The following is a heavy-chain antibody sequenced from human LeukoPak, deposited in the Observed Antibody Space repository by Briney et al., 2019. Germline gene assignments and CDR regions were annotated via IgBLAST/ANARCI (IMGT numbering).Heavy chain of an antibody. CDR2: INSDGSST. Sequence: GGSLRLSCAASGFTFSTYAVNWVRQAPGKGLEWVSRINSDGSSTSYADSVKGRFTISRDNAKNTLYLQMNSLRAEDTAVYYCARGPYCSGGSCYDWFDPWGQGTLVTVSS. CDR1: GFTFSTYA. J-gene: IGHJ5*02. V-gene: IGHV3-74*01. CDR3: ARGPYCSGGSCYDWFDP. D-gene: IGHD2-15*01.